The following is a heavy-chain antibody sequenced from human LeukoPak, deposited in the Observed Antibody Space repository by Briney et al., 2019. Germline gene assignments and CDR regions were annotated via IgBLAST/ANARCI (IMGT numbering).Heavy chain of an antibody. CDR2: IKAKAHGGTI. Sequence: GGSLRLSCAASGFTFINAWMAWVRQAPGKGLEWVGRIKAKAHGGTIEYAAPVKGRFTISRDDSKNTLYLQMSSLKTEDTAVYYCTTDGVGVEGATYDNWGQGTLVSVSS. D-gene: IGHD1-26*01. J-gene: IGHJ4*02. CDR1: GFTFINAW. CDR3: TTDGVGVEGATYDN. V-gene: IGHV3-15*01.